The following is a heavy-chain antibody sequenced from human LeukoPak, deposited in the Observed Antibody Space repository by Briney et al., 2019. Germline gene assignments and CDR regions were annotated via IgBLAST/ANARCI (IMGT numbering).Heavy chain of an antibody. CDR1: GGSISSGGYS. V-gene: IGHV4-30-2*01. CDR2: LYHSGNT. Sequence: LSLTCAVSGGSISSGGYSWSWIRQPPGKGLEWIWFLYHSGNTYSSPSLWSRVTISVVRSQNQFSLKLSSVTAADTAVYYCARTGNDAFDSWGQGAMVTVSS. CDR3: ARTGNDAFDS. J-gene: IGHJ3*02. D-gene: IGHD7-27*01.